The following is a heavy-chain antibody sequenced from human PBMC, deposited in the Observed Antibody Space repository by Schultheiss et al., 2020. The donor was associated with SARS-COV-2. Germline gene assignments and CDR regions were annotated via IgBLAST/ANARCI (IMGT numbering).Heavy chain of an antibody. CDR2: VRGTAHGYAT. CDR1: RFTFSGSD. V-gene: IGHV3-73*01. D-gene: IGHD2-2*01. CDR3: TQLRGYYYGMDV. J-gene: IGHJ6*02. Sequence: GGSLRLSCAASRFTFSGSDIHWVRQASGKGLEWVGRVRGTAHGYATAYAASVKGRFTISRDDSKNTAYLQMNSLKTEDTAVYYCTQLRGYYYGMDVWGQGTTVTVSS.